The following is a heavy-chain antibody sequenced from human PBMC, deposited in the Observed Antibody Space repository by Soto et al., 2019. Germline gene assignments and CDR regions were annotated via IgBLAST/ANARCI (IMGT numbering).Heavy chain of an antibody. V-gene: IGHV4-59*01. CDR3: ARDRWELDYLDY. CDR1: GGSISSYY. J-gene: IGHJ4*02. Sequence: SETLSLTCTVSGGSISSYYWSWIRQPPGKGLEWIGYIYYSGSTNYNPSLKSRVTISVDTSKNQFSLKLSSVTAADTAVYYCARDRWELDYLDYWGQGTLVTVSS. D-gene: IGHD1-26*01. CDR2: IYYSGST.